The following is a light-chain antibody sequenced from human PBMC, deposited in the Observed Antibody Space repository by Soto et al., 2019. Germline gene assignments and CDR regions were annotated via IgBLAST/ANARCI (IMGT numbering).Light chain of an antibody. CDR3: QLRINWTRT. J-gene: IGKJ2*01. Sequence: EIVLTQSPATLSLSPGERATLSCRASQSVSSYLAWYQQKPGQAPRLLIYDASNRATAITARFSGSGYGTDIPLNNSRLEPKDVAVYYCQLRINWTRTFGQRTKREIK. CDR1: QSVSSY. V-gene: IGKV3-11*01. CDR2: DAS.